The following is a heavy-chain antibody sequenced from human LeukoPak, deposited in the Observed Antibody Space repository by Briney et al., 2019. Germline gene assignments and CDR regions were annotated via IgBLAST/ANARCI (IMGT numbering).Heavy chain of an antibody. V-gene: IGHV4-30-2*01. D-gene: IGHD6-13*01. J-gene: IGHJ4*02. CDR3: ARVVTGIAAAGT. CDR2: IYHSGST. CDR1: GGSISSGGYY. Sequence: SQTLSLTCTVSGGSISSGGYYWSWIRQPPGKGLEWIGYIYHSGSTYYNPSLKSRVTISVDRSKNQFSLKLSSVTAADTAVYYCARVVTGIAAAGTWGQGTLVTVSS.